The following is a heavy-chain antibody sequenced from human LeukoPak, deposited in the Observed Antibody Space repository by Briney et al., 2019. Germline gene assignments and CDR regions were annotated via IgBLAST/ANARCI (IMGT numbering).Heavy chain of an antibody. Sequence: GGSLRLSRAASGFTFSSYSMNWVRQAPGKGLEWVSSISSSSSYIYYADSVKGRFTISRDNAKISLYLQMNSLRAEDTAVYYCAREQGATVVDAFDIWGQGTMVTVSS. J-gene: IGHJ3*02. V-gene: IGHV3-21*01. CDR1: GFTFSSYS. D-gene: IGHD4-17*01. CDR2: ISSSSSYI. CDR3: AREQGATVVDAFDI.